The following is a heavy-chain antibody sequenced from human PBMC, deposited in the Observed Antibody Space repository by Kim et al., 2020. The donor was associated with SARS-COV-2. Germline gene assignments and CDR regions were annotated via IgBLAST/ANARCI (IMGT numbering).Heavy chain of an antibody. Sequence: GGSLRLSCAASGFTFDDYTMHWVRQAPGKGLEWVSLISWDGGSTYYADSVKGRFTISRDNSKNSLYLQMNSLRTEDTALYYCAKDTVPAANHDWLLDYWGQGTLVTVSS. CDR1: GFTFDDYT. CDR2: ISWDGGST. J-gene: IGHJ4*02. V-gene: IGHV3-43*01. CDR3: AKDTVPAANHDWLLDY. D-gene: IGHD2-2*01.